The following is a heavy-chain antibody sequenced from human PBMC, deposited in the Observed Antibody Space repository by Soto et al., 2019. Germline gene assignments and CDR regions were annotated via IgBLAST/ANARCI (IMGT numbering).Heavy chain of an antibody. D-gene: IGHD6-13*01. CDR1: GFTFINYA. V-gene: IGHV3-23*01. CDR2: ISGSAGST. Sequence: WGSLRLSCAASGFTFINYAIIFFRHSPVKGLEWVSVISGSAGSTYYADSVKGRFTISRDNSKNTVYLQMNSLRAEDTAVYYCAKEEGSTWYPTDYWGQGTLVTVSS. CDR3: AKEEGSTWYPTDY. J-gene: IGHJ4*02.